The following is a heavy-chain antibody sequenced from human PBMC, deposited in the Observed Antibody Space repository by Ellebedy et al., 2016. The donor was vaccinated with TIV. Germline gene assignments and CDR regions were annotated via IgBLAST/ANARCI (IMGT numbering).Heavy chain of an antibody. CDR2: MDPNSDNT. CDR3: ARGRRSGWYQAHWFDP. J-gene: IGHJ5*02. CDR1: GYTFSSYD. V-gene: IGHV1-8*01. D-gene: IGHD6-19*01. Sequence: AASVKVSCKASGYTFSSYDIHWVRQATGQGLEWMGWMDPNSDNTGYEQKLQGRVTMTRNTSISTDYMELSSLRSDDTAVYYCARGRRSGWYQAHWFDPWGQGTLVTVSS.